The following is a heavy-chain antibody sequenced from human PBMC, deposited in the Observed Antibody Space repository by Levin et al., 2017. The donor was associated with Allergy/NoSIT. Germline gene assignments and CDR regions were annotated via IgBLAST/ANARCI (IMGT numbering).Heavy chain of an antibody. J-gene: IGHJ3*02. D-gene: IGHD2-15*01. CDR3: AKLSVVAATRGAFDI. Sequence: GESLKISCAASGFTFSSYAMSWVRQAPGKGLEWVSAISGSGGSTYYADSVKGRFTISRDNSKNTLYLQMNSLRAEDTAVYYCAKLSVVAATRGAFDIWGQGTMVTVSS. V-gene: IGHV3-23*01. CDR2: ISGSGGST. CDR1: GFTFSSYA.